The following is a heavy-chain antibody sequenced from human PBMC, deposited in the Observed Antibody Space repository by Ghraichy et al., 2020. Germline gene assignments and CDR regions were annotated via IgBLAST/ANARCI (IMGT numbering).Heavy chain of an antibody. CDR1: GFTFSSYA. CDR3: ARDPTTVTKYYYYYYMDV. J-gene: IGHJ6*03. Sequence: GGSLRLSCAASGFTFSSYAMHWVRQAPGKGLEWVAVISYDGSNKYYADSVKGRFTISRDNSKNTLYLQMNSLRAEDTAVYYCARDPTTVTKYYYYYYMDVWGKGTTVTVSS. CDR2: ISYDGSNK. V-gene: IGHV3-30*04. D-gene: IGHD4-11*01.